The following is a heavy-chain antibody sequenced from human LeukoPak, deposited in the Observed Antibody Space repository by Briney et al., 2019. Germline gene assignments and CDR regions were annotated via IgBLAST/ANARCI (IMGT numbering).Heavy chain of an antibody. CDR3: ARVGGYYDSSGYYDY. CDR2: ISGYNGNT. Sequence: ASVKVSRKASGYTFTSYGISWVRQAPGQGLEWMGWISGYNGNTNYAQKLQGRVTMTTDTSTSTAYMELRSLRSDDTAVYYCARVGGYYDSSGYYDYWGQGTLVTVSS. CDR1: GYTFTSYG. J-gene: IGHJ4*02. D-gene: IGHD3-22*01. V-gene: IGHV1-18*01.